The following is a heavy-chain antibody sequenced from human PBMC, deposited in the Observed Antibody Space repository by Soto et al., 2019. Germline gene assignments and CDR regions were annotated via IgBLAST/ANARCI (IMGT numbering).Heavy chain of an antibody. J-gene: IGHJ5*02. V-gene: IGHV1-69*12. Sequence: QVQLVQSGAEVKEPGSSVNVSCKTSGATFGNTADTWVRQAPGQGLEWIGGIVPLFGTANYAQKFRGRVTITADESTSTAYMELSSLRTDDTAVYYCARDGDPGYSFWSGPLGGGRFDPWGQGTLVTVSS. CDR3: ARDGDPGYSFWSGPLGGGRFDP. D-gene: IGHD3-3*01. CDR1: GATFGNTA. CDR2: IVPLFGTA.